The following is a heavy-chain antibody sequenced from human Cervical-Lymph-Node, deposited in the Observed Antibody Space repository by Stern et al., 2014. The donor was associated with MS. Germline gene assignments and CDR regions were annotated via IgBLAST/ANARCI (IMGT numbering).Heavy chain of an antibody. V-gene: IGHV1-69*14. CDR1: GG. J-gene: IGHJ5*02. D-gene: IGHD3-16*01. CDR3: ARGGGDNWFDP. CDR2: VIPFVGTS. Sequence: QDQLVQSGAEVKKPGSSVKVSCKASGGISWVRQAPGQGLEWMGGVIPFVGTSNHAQKFQGKLTITADTATNTAYLELNSLRVDGPAVYYCARGGGDNWFDPWGQGTLVTVSS.